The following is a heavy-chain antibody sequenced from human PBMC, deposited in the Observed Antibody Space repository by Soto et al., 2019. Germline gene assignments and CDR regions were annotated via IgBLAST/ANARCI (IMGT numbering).Heavy chain of an antibody. CDR2: INQDGSEK. J-gene: IGHJ4*02. V-gene: IGHV3-7*01. CDR1: GFSFSSNG. Sequence: EVQLVESGGGLVQPGGSLRLSCTASGFSFSSNGMSWVRQAPGKGPEWVANINQDGSEKYCADSVKGRFTISRDNAKNSLYLQMDSLRVEDTALYYCFNVAFGYWGRGTLVTVSA. CDR3: FNVAFGY.